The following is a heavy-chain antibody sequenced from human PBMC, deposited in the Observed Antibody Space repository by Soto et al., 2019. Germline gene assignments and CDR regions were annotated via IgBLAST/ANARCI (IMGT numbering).Heavy chain of an antibody. CDR1: GGSISSYY. Sequence: SETLSLTCTVSGGSISSYYWSWIRQPPGKGLEWIGYMYNTGSTIYNPSLKSRVTISVDTSKNQFSLKLSSVTAADTAVYFCARRYGLSAFDIWGQGTMVTVSS. J-gene: IGHJ3*02. D-gene: IGHD3-10*01. CDR3: ARRYGLSAFDI. CDR2: MYNTGST. V-gene: IGHV4-59*08.